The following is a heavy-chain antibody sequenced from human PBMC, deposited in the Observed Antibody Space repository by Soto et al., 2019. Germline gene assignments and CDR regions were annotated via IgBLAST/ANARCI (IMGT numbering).Heavy chain of an antibody. J-gene: IGHJ3*02. CDR2: ISGSGGST. V-gene: IGHV3-23*01. D-gene: IGHD3-22*01. CDR3: AKLHYDSSGYYDVFDI. CDR1: GFTFSSYA. Sequence: GGSLRLSCAASGFTFSSYAMSWVRQAPGKGLEWVSAISGSGGSTYYADSVKGRFTISRDNSKNTLYLQMNSLRAEDTAVYYCAKLHYDSSGYYDVFDIWGQGTMVT.